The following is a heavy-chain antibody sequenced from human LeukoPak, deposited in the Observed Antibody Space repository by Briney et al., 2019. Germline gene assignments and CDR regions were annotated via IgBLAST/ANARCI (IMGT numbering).Heavy chain of an antibody. CDR1: GFTFSDYW. CDR2: IKQDGSEK. Sequence: GGSLRLSCAASGFTFSDYWMTWVRQAPGKGLEWVANIKQDGSEKYYVDSVKGRFTISRDNAKNSLYLQMNSLRDEDTAVYYCARDGGWAVRGADYWGQGTLVTVSS. CDR3: ARDGGWAVRGADY. V-gene: IGHV3-7*01. D-gene: IGHD3-10*01. J-gene: IGHJ4*02.